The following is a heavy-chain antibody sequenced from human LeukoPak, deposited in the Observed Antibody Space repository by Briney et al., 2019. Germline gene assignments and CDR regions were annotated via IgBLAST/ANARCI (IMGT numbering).Heavy chain of an antibody. CDR2: ISWNSGSI. V-gene: IGHV3-9*01. CDR3: AKVYYYDSSGYYGPFDY. Sequence: GRSLRLSCAASGFTFDDYATHWVRQAPGKGLEWVPGISWNSGSIGYADSVKGRFTISRDNAKNSLYLQMNSLRAEDTALYYCAKVYYYDSSGYYGPFDYWGQGTLVTVSS. J-gene: IGHJ4*02. CDR1: GFTFDDYA. D-gene: IGHD3-22*01.